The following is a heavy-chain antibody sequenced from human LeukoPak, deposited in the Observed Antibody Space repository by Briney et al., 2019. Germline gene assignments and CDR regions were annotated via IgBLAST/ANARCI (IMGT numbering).Heavy chain of an antibody. J-gene: IGHJ6*03. CDR1: GDSVSSYY. CDR3: ARFPASAEYRHYYHMDV. D-gene: IGHD6-25*01. Sequence: PSETLSLTCAVSGDSVSSYYWSWIRQPPGKGLEWIGYIYYSGRTKYNPSLKSRVTISVDTSNNQFSLKLTSVTAADTAVYYCARFPASAEYRHYYHMDVWGKGTTVTVSS. CDR2: IYYSGRT. V-gene: IGHV4-59*02.